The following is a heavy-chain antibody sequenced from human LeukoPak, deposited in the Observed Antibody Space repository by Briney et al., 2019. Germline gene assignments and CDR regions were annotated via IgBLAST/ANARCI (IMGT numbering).Heavy chain of an antibody. CDR3: ARVPRGADRFDP. CDR2: MNPKSGNT. CDR1: GYTFSSYD. Sequence: ASVKVSCKASGYTFSSYDINWVRQATGQGLEWMGWMNPKSGNTGYALKFQGRVTMTRDTAIRTAYMELSSLTSEDTAVYYCARVPRGADRFDPWGQGTLVTVSS. J-gene: IGHJ5*02. D-gene: IGHD3-10*01. V-gene: IGHV1-8*01.